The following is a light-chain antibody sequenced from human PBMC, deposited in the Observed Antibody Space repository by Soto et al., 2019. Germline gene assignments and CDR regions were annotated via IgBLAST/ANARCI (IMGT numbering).Light chain of an antibody. V-gene: IGLV2-14*03. J-gene: IGLJ1*01. Sequence: LSQPASVSGSPGQSITISCTGTSSDVGGYNYVSWFQHHPGKAPKLMIYDVGNRPSGVSDRFSGSKSGNTASLTISGLQAEDEADYYCSSYRSTSIPYVFGTGTKVTVL. CDR3: SSYRSTSIPYV. CDR1: SSDVGGYNY. CDR2: DVG.